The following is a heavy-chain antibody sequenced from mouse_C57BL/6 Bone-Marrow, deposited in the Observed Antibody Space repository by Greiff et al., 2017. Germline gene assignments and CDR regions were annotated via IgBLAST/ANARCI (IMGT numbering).Heavy chain of an antibody. CDR3: ARDDSCDY. J-gene: IGHJ2*01. CDR1: GFTFSSYA. V-gene: IGHV5-4*01. Sequence: EVKLMESGGGLVKPGGSLKLSCAASGFTFSSYAMSWVRQTPEKRLEWVATISAGGSYTYYPDNVQGRFTISRDNAKNNPYLQMSHLKAEDTAMYYCARDDSCDYWGQGTTLTVSS. CDR2: ISAGGSYT. D-gene: IGHD2-12*01.